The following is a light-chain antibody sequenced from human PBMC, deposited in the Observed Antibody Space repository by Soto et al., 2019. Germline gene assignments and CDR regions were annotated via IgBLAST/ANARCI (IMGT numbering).Light chain of an antibody. CDR3: QSYDSSLSGSDV. CDR2: GDS. V-gene: IGLV1-40*01. Sequence: SALTQPPSVSGAPGQRVTISCTGSSSNIGAGYDVHWYQQFPGTAPKLLIFGDSNRPSGVPDRFSGSKSGTSASLAITGLQTDDEADYYCQSYDSSLSGSDVFGTGTKVTVL. J-gene: IGLJ1*01. CDR1: SSNIGAGYD.